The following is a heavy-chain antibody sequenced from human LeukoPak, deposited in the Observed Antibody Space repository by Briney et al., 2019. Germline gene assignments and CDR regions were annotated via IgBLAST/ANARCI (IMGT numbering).Heavy chain of an antibody. V-gene: IGHV3-23*01. CDR3: AKDTSIGRYCTNGLCSPFDY. CDR1: GFTFSSYA. Sequence: GGSLRLSCAASGFTFSSYAMSWVRQAPGKGLEWVSAISDSGGSTYDADSVKGRFTISRDNSKNALYLQMNSLRAEDTAVYYCAKDTSIGRYCTNGLCSPFDYWGQGTPVTVSS. J-gene: IGHJ4*02. D-gene: IGHD2-8*01. CDR2: ISDSGGST.